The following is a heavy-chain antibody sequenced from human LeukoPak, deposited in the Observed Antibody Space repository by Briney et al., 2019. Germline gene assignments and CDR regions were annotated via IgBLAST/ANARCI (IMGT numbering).Heavy chain of an antibody. CDR3: ARDDIVATISQVPYGMDV. V-gene: IGHV3-48*03. CDR1: GFTFSSYE. J-gene: IGHJ6*04. CDR2: ISSSGSTI. D-gene: IGHD5-12*01. Sequence: GSLRLSCAASGFTFSSYEMNWVRQAPGKGLGWVSYISSSGSTIYYADSVKGRFTISRDDAKNSLYLQMNSLRAEDTAVYHCARDDIVATISQVPYGMDVWGKGTTVTVSS.